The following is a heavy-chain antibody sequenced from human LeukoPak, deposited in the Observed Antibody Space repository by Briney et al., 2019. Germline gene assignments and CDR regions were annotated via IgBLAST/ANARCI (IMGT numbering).Heavy chain of an antibody. D-gene: IGHD2-2*01. CDR2: IYTSAST. Sequence: SETLSLTCTVSGGSISSGSYYWSWIRQPAGKGLEWIGRIYTSASTNYNPSFKSRVTISVDTSKNQFSLTVSSVTAADTAVYYCARAPEDIVVVPFDYWGQGTLVTVSS. CDR1: GGSISSGSYY. CDR3: ARAPEDIVVVPFDY. J-gene: IGHJ4*02. V-gene: IGHV4-61*02.